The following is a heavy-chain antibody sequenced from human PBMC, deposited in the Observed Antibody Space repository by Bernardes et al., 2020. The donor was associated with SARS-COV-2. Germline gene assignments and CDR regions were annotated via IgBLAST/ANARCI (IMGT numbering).Heavy chain of an antibody. V-gene: IGHV5-51*01. J-gene: IGHJ5*02. D-gene: IGHD3-22*01. Sequence: GESLKISCQASGNSLTNFWIGWVRQTPGKGLEWMGLTYPAASRTIYSPSFQGQVTISADKSINTVYLQWSSLKASDTAIYYCARRYYYDTLMDPWGQGTLVTVSS. CDR2: TYPAASRT. CDR1: GNSLTNFW. CDR3: ARRYYYDTLMDP.